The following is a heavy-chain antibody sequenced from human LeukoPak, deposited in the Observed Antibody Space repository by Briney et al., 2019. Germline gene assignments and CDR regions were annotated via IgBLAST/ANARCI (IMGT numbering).Heavy chain of an antibody. CDR3: ARSTSGSGYYYYYMDV. D-gene: IGHD3-10*01. CDR1: GGSISSYY. CDR2: IYTSGST. Sequence: SETLSLTCTVSGGSISSYYWSWIRQPPGKGLEWIGYIYTSGSTNYNPSLKSRVTISADTSKNQFSLKLSSVTAADTAVYYCARSTSGSGYYYYYMDVWGKGTTVTVSS. J-gene: IGHJ6*03. V-gene: IGHV4-4*09.